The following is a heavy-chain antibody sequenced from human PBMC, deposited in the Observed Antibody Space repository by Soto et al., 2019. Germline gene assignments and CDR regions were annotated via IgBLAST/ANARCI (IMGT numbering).Heavy chain of an antibody. D-gene: IGHD3-3*01. CDR3: ARLPTIFGVDYYYYMDV. Sequence: PSETLSLTCSVSGGSISSYYWSWIRQPPGQGLEWIGYIYYSGSTNYTPSLKSRVTISVDTSKNQFSLKLSSVTAADTAVYYCARLPTIFGVDYYYYMDVWGKGTTVTVSS. CDR1: GGSISSYY. CDR2: IYYSGST. V-gene: IGHV4-59*08. J-gene: IGHJ6*03.